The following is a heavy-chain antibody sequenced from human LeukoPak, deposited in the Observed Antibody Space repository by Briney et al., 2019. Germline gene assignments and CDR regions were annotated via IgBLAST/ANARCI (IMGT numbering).Heavy chain of an antibody. CDR3: ARDKGRITMVRRVFDY. V-gene: IGHV4-34*01. J-gene: IGHJ4*02. D-gene: IGHD3-10*01. Sequence: PSETLSLTCAVYGGSFSGYYWSWIRQPPGKGLEWIGEINHSGSTNYNPSLKSRVTISVDTSKNQFSLKLSSVTAADTAVYYCARDKGRITMVRRVFDYWGQGTLVTVSS. CDR2: INHSGST. CDR1: GGSFSGYY.